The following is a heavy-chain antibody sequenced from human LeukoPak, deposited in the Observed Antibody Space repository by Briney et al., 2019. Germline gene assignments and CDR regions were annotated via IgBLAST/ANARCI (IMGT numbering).Heavy chain of an antibody. Sequence: GGSLRLSCAASGFTFSNVWMSWVRPALRAGLGWVSNTKQDGSEKNYVDSVKGRFTISRDNAKNSLYLQMNSLRVEDTAVYYCGRYGQVPIDGGQGTLVAVSS. D-gene: IGHD3-10*01. V-gene: IGHV3-7*05. J-gene: IGHJ4*02. CDR1: GFTFSNVW. CDR3: GRYGQVPID. CDR2: TKQDGSEK.